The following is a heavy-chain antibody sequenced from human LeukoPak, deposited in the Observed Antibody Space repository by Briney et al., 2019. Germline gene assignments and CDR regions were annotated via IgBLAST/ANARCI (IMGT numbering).Heavy chain of an antibody. J-gene: IGHJ4*02. Sequence: SETLSLTCTVSDGSISSYYWSWIRQPPGKGLEWIGYIYYSGSTNYNPSLKSRVTISVDTSKNQFSLKLSSVTAADTAVYYCARERDLGGYDHFDYWGQGTLVTVSS. V-gene: IGHV4-59*01. CDR3: ARERDLGGYDHFDY. CDR2: IYYSGST. D-gene: IGHD5-12*01. CDR1: DGSISSYY.